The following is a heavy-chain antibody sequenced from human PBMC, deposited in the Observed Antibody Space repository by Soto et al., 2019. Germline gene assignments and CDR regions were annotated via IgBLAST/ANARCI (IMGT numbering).Heavy chain of an antibody. CDR1: EFTFRNYG. D-gene: IGHD4-4*01. Sequence: GRSLTLSCAASEFTFRNYGMHWVRQAPGKGLVWVTVISYDGSHKYYADSVKGRFTISRDNSKNTVYLEMNSLRDEDTAVYYCAKRRGDHSNYSWGIDVWGQGTTVTVSS. CDR3: AKRRGDHSNYSWGIDV. CDR2: ISYDGSHK. V-gene: IGHV3-30*18. J-gene: IGHJ6*02.